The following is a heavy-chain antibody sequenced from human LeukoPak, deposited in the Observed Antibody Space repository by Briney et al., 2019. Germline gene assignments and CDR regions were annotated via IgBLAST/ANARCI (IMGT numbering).Heavy chain of an antibody. J-gene: IGHJ4*02. D-gene: IGHD3-22*01. Sequence: SETLSLTCTVSGGSISSYYWSWIRQPPVKRLEWIGYIYYSGSTNYNPSLKSRVTISVDTSKNQFSLKLSSVTAADTAVYYCARVFYDSSGYLFDYWGQGTLVTVSS. CDR1: GGSISSYY. CDR3: ARVFYDSSGYLFDY. V-gene: IGHV4-59*01. CDR2: IYYSGST.